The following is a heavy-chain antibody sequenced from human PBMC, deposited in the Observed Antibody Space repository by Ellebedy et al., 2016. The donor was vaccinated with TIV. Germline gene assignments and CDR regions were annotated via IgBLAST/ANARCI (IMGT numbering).Heavy chain of an antibody. CDR1: GHTSTGYS. V-gene: IGHV1-2*04. J-gene: IGHJ4*02. CDR2: INPNSGGT. Sequence: AASVKVSCKASGHTSTGYSIHWVRQAPGQGLEWMGWINPNSGGTHYAQKFQDYFIMTRDTSFTTAYMELSRLRSDDTAVYFCARLGLYGDWYYLDYWGQGTLVTVSS. CDR3: ARLGLYGDWYYLDY. D-gene: IGHD4-17*01.